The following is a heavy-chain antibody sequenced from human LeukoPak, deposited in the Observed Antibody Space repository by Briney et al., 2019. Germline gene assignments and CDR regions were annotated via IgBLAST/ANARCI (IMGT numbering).Heavy chain of an antibody. CDR1: GFTFSSYE. D-gene: IGHD5-18*01. V-gene: IGHV3-48*03. CDR2: ISSSGSTI. CDR3: ARDFHYSYGPFFDY. J-gene: IGHJ4*02. Sequence: GGSLRLSCAASGFTFSSYEMNWVRQAPGKGLEWVSYISSSGSTIYYADSVKGRFAISRDNAKNSLYLQMNSLRAGDTAVYYCARDFHYSYGPFFDYWGQGTLVTVSS.